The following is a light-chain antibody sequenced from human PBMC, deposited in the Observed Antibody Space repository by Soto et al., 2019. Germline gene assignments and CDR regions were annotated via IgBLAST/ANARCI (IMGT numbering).Light chain of an antibody. CDR2: DAS. V-gene: IGKV3-11*01. CDR1: QSVSSY. J-gene: IGKJ3*01. CDR3: QQRSNWPPIFT. Sequence: EIVLTQSPATLSLSPGERATRSCRASQSVSSYLAWYQQKPGQAPRLLIYDASNRATGIPARFSGSGSGTDFTLTISSLEPEDFAVYYCQQRSNWPPIFTFGPGNKVDIK.